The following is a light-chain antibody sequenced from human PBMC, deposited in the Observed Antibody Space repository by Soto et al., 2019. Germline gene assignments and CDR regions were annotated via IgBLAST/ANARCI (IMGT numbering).Light chain of an antibody. CDR1: QGLGSW. CDR2: AAS. J-gene: IGKJ4*01. CDR3: QQANSFPRLS. Sequence: DIQMTQSPSSVSASVGDRVTITCRASQGLGSWLAWYQQKPGKAPLLLIYAASTLQSVVPSRFHDLGSVTFFTLTIICLKPQDFATYYLQQANSFPRLSFG. V-gene: IGKV1-12*01.